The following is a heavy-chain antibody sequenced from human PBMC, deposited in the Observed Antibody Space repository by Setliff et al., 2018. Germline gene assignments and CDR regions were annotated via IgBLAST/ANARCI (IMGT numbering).Heavy chain of an antibody. D-gene: IGHD2-15*01. CDR3: ARQGGWTPFDF. V-gene: IGHV4-39*01. J-gene: IGHJ4*02. CDR1: GASISRTSYY. Sequence: SETLSLTCNVSGASISRTSYYWGWIRQSPGKGVEWIASVSFSGSTYYNSALKSRATIFAHKSQTHFSLRLTSATAADTAVYYCARQGGWTPFDFWGQGALVTVSS. CDR2: VSFSGST.